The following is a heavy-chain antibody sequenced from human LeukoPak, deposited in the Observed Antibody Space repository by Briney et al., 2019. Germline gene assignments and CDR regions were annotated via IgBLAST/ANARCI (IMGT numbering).Heavy chain of an antibody. J-gene: IGHJ4*02. V-gene: IGHV1-18*01. D-gene: IGHD6-19*01. CDR2: ISAYDGNT. Sequence: ASVKVSCKASGYTFSSYGISWVRQAPGQGLEWMGWISAYDGNTNYAQKVQGRVTMTIDTSTRTAYMEMRGLRSDDTAMYYCTRGPPEFIVTSSGWVTLDCWGQGTLVTVSS. CDR3: TRGPPEFIVTSSGWVTLDC. CDR1: GYTFSSYG.